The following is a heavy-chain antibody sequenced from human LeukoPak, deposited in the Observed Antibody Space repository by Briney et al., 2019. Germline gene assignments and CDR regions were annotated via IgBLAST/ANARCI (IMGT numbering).Heavy chain of an antibody. CDR1: GDSISSGAYS. V-gene: IGHV4-30-2*01. Sequence: PSQTLSLTCVVSGDSISSGAYSWSWIRQPPGKGLEWIGYIFHTGSTFYNPSLKSRLTISVDNSKNQFSLRLSSVTAADTAVYYCARELWFVNAPGSWLDPWGQGTLVTVSS. CDR3: ARELWFVNAPGSWLDP. J-gene: IGHJ5*02. CDR2: IFHTGST. D-gene: IGHD3-10*01.